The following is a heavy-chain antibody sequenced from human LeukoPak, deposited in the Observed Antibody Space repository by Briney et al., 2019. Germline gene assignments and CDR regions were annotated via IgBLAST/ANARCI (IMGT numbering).Heavy chain of an antibody. J-gene: IGHJ3*02. V-gene: IGHV1-18*01. CDR3: ARVRSTGTGHDAFDI. CDR1: GYTFTSYG. Sequence: ASVKVSCKASGYTFTSYGISWVRQTPGQGLEWMGWISAYNGNTNYAQKLQGRVTMTTDTSTSTAYMELRSLRSDDTAVYYCARVRSTGTGHDAFDIWGQGTMVTVSS. CDR2: ISAYNGNT. D-gene: IGHD1/OR15-1a*01.